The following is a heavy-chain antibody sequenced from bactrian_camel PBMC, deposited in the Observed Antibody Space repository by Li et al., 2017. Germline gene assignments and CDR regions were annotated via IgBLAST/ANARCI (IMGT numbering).Heavy chain of an antibody. D-gene: IGHD5*01. V-gene: IGHV3S67*01. CDR2: IRLDGLI. CDR3: SQSPNYGLAC. J-gene: IGHJ4*01. CDR1: GYSFSTCG. Sequence: VQLVESGGGSVQPGGSLKLSCAVDGYSFSTCGMGWYRRALGKERELVSSIRLDGLIVYLDSVKGRFTISQGNAKRTIYLQMNNMKSEDTSVYYCSQSPNYGLACRGQGTQVTVS.